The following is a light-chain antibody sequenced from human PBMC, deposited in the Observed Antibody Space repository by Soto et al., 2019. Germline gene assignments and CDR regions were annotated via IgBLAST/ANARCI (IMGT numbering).Light chain of an antibody. CDR3: QQYNNWPPWT. J-gene: IGKJ1*01. V-gene: IGKV3-15*01. CDR1: QSVSSN. Sequence: EIVMTQSPATLSLSPGERATLSCRASQSVSSNLAWYQQKPAQAPRLLIYCASTTATGIPARFSGSGSGTEFTLTISSLQSEDFAVYYCQQYNNWPPWTFGQGTKVEIK. CDR2: CAS.